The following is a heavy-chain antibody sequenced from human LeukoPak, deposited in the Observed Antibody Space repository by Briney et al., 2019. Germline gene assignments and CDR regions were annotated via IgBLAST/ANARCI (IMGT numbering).Heavy chain of an antibody. V-gene: IGHV3-48*03. CDR1: GFIFSSYV. J-gene: IGHJ6*04. Sequence: QPGGSLRLSCAASGFIFSSYVISWVRQTPGKGLEWVSYISSSGSTIYYADSVKGRFTISRDNAKNSLYLQMNSLRAEDTAVYYCAELGITMIGGVWGKGTTVTISS. CDR2: ISSSGSTI. D-gene: IGHD3-10*02. CDR3: AELGITMIGGV.